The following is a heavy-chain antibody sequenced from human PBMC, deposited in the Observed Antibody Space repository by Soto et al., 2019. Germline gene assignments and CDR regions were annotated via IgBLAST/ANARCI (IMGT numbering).Heavy chain of an antibody. CDR3: ARDKSGWALEPDAFDI. D-gene: IGHD1-26*01. Sequence: QVQLVESGGGVVQPGRSLRLSCAASGFTFSSYGMHWVRQAPGKGLEWVAVIWYDGSNKYYADSVKGRFTISRDNSKNPLYLQMNNLRAEDTAVYYCARDKSGWALEPDAFDIWGQGTMVTVSS. CDR2: IWYDGSNK. J-gene: IGHJ3*02. CDR1: GFTFSSYG. V-gene: IGHV3-33*01.